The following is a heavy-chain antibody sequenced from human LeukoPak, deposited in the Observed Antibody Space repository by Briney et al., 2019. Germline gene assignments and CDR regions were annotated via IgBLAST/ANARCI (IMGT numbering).Heavy chain of an antibody. CDR1: GYTFTSYG. V-gene: IGHV1-2*02. CDR2: INPNSGGT. J-gene: IGHJ4*02. D-gene: IGHD2-21*02. CDR3: AGVMVTAPQGRFFDY. Sequence: ASVKVSFKASGYTFTSYGISWVRQAPGQGLEWMGWINPNSGGTNYAQKFRGRVTITRDTSISTAYMELSRLRSDDTAVYYCAGVMVTAPQGRFFDYWGQGTLVTVSS.